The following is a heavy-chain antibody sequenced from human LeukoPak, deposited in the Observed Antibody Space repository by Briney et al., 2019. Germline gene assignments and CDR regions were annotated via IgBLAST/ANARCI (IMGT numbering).Heavy chain of an antibody. Sequence: SETLSLTCTVSGDSISSYYWSWIRQPPWKGLEWIGDIYNSGSTNYNPSLKSRVTISVDTSKNQFSLKLSSVTAADTAVYYCARVANRGGRGDSYYFDFWGQGTLVSVSS. CDR2: IYNSGST. J-gene: IGHJ4*02. CDR3: ARVANRGGRGDSYYFDF. D-gene: IGHD2-21*02. CDR1: GDSISSYY. V-gene: IGHV4-59*01.